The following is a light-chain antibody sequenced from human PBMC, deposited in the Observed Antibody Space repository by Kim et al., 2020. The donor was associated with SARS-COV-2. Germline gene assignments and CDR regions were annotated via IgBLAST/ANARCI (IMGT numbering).Light chain of an antibody. Sequence: PGKTARVSCGGNSIGSRGVHWYQQKSGQAPVLVIYYDSDRPSGIPERFSGSNSVNTATLTIGRVEAGDEADYYCQVWDSSSDHRVVFGGGTQLTVL. CDR1: SIGSRG. CDR3: QVWDSSSDHRVV. J-gene: IGLJ2*01. CDR2: YDS. V-gene: IGLV3-21*04.